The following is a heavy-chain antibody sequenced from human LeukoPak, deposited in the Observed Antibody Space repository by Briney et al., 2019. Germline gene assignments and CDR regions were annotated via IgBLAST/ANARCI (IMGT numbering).Heavy chain of an antibody. V-gene: IGHV1-18*01. CDR1: GYTFTSYG. CDR3: AREGYYDSSGYYYANAFDI. CDR2: ISAYTGNT. D-gene: IGHD3-22*01. J-gene: IGHJ3*02. Sequence: ASVKVSCKASGYTFTSYGISWVRQAPGQGLEWMGWISAYTGNTNYAQKPQGRVTMTTDTSTSTAYMELRSLRSDDTAVYYCAREGYYDSSGYYYANAFDIWGQGTMVTVSS.